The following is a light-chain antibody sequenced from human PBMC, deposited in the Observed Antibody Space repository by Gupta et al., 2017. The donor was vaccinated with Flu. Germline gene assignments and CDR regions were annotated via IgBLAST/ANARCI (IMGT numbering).Light chain of an antibody. CDR3: TSYVDNNMRV. CDR1: SSDVGGYNY. J-gene: IGLJ3*02. Sequence: TSSDVGGYNYVSWYQQHPGKAPKLMIYDVTKRPSGVPVRFSGSKSGNTASLTGAGPQAEDEADYYCTSYVDNNMRVLGGGTKLTVL. V-gene: IGLV2-8*01. CDR2: DVT.